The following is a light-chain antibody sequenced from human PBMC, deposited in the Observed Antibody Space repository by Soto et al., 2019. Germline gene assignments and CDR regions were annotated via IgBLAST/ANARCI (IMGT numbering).Light chain of an antibody. CDR3: QQRSSWPRVT. CDR2: DAS. CDR1: QSISSN. J-gene: IGKJ5*01. V-gene: IGKV3-11*01. Sequence: EIVLTQSPATLSLSPGERATLSCRASQSISSNLAWYQQEPGQAPRLLIYDASNRATGIPARFSGSGSGTDFTLTISSLESEDFAVYYCQQRSSWPRVTFGQGTRLEIK.